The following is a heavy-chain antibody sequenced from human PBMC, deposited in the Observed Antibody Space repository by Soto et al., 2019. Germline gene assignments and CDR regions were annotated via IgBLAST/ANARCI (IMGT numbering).Heavy chain of an antibody. D-gene: IGHD3-22*01. CDR1: GYTFTSYD. J-gene: IGHJ6*02. V-gene: IGHV1-8*01. CDR3: ARYYYDSSGSWAYYYYGMDV. CDR2: MNHNSGNT. Sequence: GASVKVSCKASGYTFTSYDINWVRQATGQGLEWMGWMNHNSGNTGYAQKFQGRVTMTRNTSISTAYMELSSLRSEDTAVYYCARYYYDSSGSWAYYYYGMDVWGQGTTVTVSS.